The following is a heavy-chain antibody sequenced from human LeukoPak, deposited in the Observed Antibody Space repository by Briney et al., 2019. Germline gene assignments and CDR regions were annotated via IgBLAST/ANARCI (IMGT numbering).Heavy chain of an antibody. CDR2: ISSSGSTI. J-gene: IGHJ4*02. Sequence: GGSLRLSCAASGFTFSSYEMNWVRQAPGKGLEWVSYISSSGSTIYYADSVKGRFTISRDNAKNSLYLQMNSLRAEDTAVFYCARTPYGDYVDYWGQGTLVTVSS. CDR3: ARTPYGDYVDY. CDR1: GFTFSSYE. D-gene: IGHD4-17*01. V-gene: IGHV3-48*03.